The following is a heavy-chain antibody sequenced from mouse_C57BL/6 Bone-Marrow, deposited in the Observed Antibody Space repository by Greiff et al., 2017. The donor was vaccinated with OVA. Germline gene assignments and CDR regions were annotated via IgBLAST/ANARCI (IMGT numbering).Heavy chain of an antibody. Sequence: VQLQQSGPGLVAPSQSLSITCTVSGFSLTSYGVDWVRQPPGTGLEWLGVIWGGGSTNYNSALMSRLSISKDNAKIQVFFIMNSLQTDDTAMYYCAKRGVYYAMDYWGQGTSVTVSS. CDR3: AKRGVYYAMDY. CDR1: GFSLTSYG. V-gene: IGHV2-9*01. CDR2: IWGGGST. J-gene: IGHJ4*01.